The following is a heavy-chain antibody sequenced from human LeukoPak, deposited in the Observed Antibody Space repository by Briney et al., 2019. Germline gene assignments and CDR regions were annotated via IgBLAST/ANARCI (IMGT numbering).Heavy chain of an antibody. Sequence: GGSLRLSCAASGFTFSSYGMHWVRQAPGKGLEWVSAMSGSGDKTYYADSVGGRFTISRDNSKDTLYLQMNSLRAEGTAVYYCAKGGAYGDYGAFDIWGQGTMVTVSS. CDR3: AKGGAYGDYGAFDI. V-gene: IGHV3-23*01. D-gene: IGHD4-17*01. CDR2: MSGSGDKT. J-gene: IGHJ3*02. CDR1: GFTFSSYG.